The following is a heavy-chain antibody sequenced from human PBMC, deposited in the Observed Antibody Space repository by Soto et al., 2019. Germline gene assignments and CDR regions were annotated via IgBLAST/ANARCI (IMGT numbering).Heavy chain of an antibody. J-gene: IGHJ5*02. CDR3: ATLYYDILTGYYFDWFDP. CDR2: FDPEDGET. Sequence: ASVKVSCKVSGYTLTELSMHWVRQAPGKGLEWMGGFDPEDGETIYAQKFQGRVTMTEDTSTDTAYMELSSLRSEDTAVYYCATLYYDILTGYYFDWFDPWGQGTLVTVSS. V-gene: IGHV1-24*01. D-gene: IGHD3-9*01. CDR1: GYTLTELS.